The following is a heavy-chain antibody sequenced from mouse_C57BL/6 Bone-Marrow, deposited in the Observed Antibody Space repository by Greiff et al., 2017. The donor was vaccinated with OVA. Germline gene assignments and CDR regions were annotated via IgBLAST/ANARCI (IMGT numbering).Heavy chain of an antibody. CDR1: GYTFTDYY. Sequence: QVQLQESGPELVKPGASVKISCKASGYTFTDYYINWVKQRPGQGLEWIGWIFPGSGSTYYNEKFKGKATLTVDKSSSTAYMLLSSLTSEDSAVYFCARIYYGNPHWYFDVWGKGTTVTVSS. V-gene: IGHV1-75*01. D-gene: IGHD2-1*01. CDR3: ARIYYGNPHWYFDV. CDR2: IFPGSGST. J-gene: IGHJ1*03.